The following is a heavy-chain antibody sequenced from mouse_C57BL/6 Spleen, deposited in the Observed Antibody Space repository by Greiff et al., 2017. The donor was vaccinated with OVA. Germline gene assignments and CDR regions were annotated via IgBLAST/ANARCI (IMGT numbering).Heavy chain of an antibody. D-gene: IGHD2-3*01. J-gene: IGHJ2*01. CDR1: GYSITSGYY. CDR3: ARGDGYYDY. Sequence: EVKVEESGPGLVKPSQSLSLTCSVTGYSITSGYYWNWIRQFPGNKLEWMGYISYDGSNNYNPSLKNRISITRDTSKNQFFLKLNSVTTEDTATYYCARGDGYYDYWGQGTTLTVSS. V-gene: IGHV3-6*01. CDR2: ISYDGSN.